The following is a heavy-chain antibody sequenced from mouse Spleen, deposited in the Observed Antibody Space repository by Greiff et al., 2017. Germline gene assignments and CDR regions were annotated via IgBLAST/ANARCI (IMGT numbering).Heavy chain of an antibody. Sequence: QVQLQQPGAELVRPGASVKLSCKASGYTFTRYWINLLKQRPGQGLEWIGNIYPSDSYTNYNQKFKDKATLTVDKSSSTAYMQLSSPTSEDSAVYYVTRDGYYSFAYWGQGTLVTVSA. CDR2: IYPSDSYT. V-gene: IGHV1-69*02. CDR1: GYTFTRYW. CDR3: TRDGYYSFAY. J-gene: IGHJ3*01. D-gene: IGHD2-3*01.